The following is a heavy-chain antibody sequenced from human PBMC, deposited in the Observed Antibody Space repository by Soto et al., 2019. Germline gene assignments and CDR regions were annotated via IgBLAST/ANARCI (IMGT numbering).Heavy chain of an antibody. J-gene: IGHJ5*02. Sequence: QVQLQESGPGLVKPSGTLSLTCAVSGGSISSSNWWSWVRQPPGKGLEWIGEIYHSGSTNYNPSLXXRXXIAVDQSKNQFSLKLSSVTAADTAVYYCARVWTTVTNWFDPWGQGTLVTVSS. V-gene: IGHV4-4*02. CDR1: GGSISSSNW. D-gene: IGHD4-17*01. CDR3: ARVWTTVTNWFDP. CDR2: IYHSGST.